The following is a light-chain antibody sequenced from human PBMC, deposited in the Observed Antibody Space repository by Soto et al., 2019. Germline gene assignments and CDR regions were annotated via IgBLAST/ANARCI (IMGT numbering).Light chain of an antibody. CDR2: GAS. Sequence: EIVMTQSPATVSVSPGERATLSCRASQSVSNNYLAWYQQKPGQAPRLLIYGASNRATGIPDRFSGSGSGTDFTLTISRLEPEDFAVYYCQQYGSSGTFGQGTKV. V-gene: IGKV3-20*01. CDR1: QSVSNNY. CDR3: QQYGSSGT. J-gene: IGKJ1*01.